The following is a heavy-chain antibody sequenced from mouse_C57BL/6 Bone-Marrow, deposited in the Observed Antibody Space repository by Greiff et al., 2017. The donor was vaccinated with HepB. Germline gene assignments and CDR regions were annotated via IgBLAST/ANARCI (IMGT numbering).Heavy chain of an antibody. Sequence: QVQLKESGAELVRPGASVKLSCKASGYTFTDYYINWVKQRPGQGLEWIARIYPGSGNTYYNEKFKGKATLTAEKSSSTAYLQLSSLTSEDSAVYFCARSYDYDGGFAYWGQGTLVTVSA. V-gene: IGHV1-76*01. CDR3: ARSYDYDGGFAY. CDR1: GYTFTDYY. J-gene: IGHJ3*01. D-gene: IGHD2-4*01. CDR2: IYPGSGNT.